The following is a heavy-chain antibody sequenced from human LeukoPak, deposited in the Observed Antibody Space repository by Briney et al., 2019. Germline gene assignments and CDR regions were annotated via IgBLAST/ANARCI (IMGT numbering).Heavy chain of an antibody. J-gene: IGHJ3*02. CDR1: GFTFSSYW. Sequence: GGSLRLSCVASGFTFSSYWMGWVRQAPGKGLEWVANIQQDGSEIFYVDSVRGRFTISRDNAKDSLYLQMNSLRAEDTAVYYCAREYSSSWYDSDAFDIWGQGTMVTVSS. V-gene: IGHV3-7*01. CDR3: AREYSSSWYDSDAFDI. D-gene: IGHD6-13*01. CDR2: IQQDGSEI.